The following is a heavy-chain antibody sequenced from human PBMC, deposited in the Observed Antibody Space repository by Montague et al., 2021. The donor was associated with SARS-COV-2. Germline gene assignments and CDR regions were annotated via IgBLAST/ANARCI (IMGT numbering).Heavy chain of an antibody. J-gene: IGHJ6*03. CDR1: GGSFSGYY. CDR3: ARLRDGVVPSPILGVGPYYSYYYMDV. D-gene: IGHD3-10*01. CDR2: INHGGST. Sequence: SETLSLTCAVHGGSFSGYYWNWIRQRPGKGLGWIGEINHGGSTNYNPSLKNRLTISADTSKNQFSLKLTSVAATDTAVYYCARLRDGVVPSPILGVGPYYSYYYMDVWGRGTTVTVSS. V-gene: IGHV4-34*01.